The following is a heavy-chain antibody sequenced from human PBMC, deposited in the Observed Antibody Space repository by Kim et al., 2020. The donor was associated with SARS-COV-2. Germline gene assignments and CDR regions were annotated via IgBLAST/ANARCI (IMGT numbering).Heavy chain of an antibody. Sequence: GGSLRLSCAASGFTFNSYGIHWVRQAPGKGLEWVAVISYDGSNEYYADSVKGRFNISRDNSKNTLYPQMNSLRAEDTAVYFCAKDPYYYDTSGPIFYHYFYGMDAWGQGATVTVSS. J-gene: IGHJ6*02. CDR3: AKDPYYYDTSGPIFYHYFYGMDA. D-gene: IGHD3-22*01. V-gene: IGHV3-30*18. CDR1: GFTFNSYG. CDR2: ISYDGSNE.